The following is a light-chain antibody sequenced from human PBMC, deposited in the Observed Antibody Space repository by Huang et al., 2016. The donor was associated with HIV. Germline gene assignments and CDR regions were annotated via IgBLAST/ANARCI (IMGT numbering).Light chain of an antibody. J-gene: IGKJ5*01. Sequence: EIVLTQSPGILSLSPGQRVTLYCRASHSVSNNYLAWYQQKPGRTPRLLIYGASNRATGVPDRFSGSGSGTDVTLTISRLEPEDFAVYHCHQYGDSPRNTFGQGTRLEIK. CDR3: HQYGDSPRNT. CDR2: GAS. V-gene: IGKV3-20*01. CDR1: HSVSNNY.